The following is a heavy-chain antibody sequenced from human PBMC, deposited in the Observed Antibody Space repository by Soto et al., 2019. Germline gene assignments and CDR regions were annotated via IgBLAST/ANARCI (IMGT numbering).Heavy chain of an antibody. CDR2: IYPGDSDT. J-gene: IGHJ5*02. CDR1: GYSFTSYW. Sequence: PGESLKISCKGSGYSFTSYWIGWVRQMPGKGLEWMGIIYPGDSDTRYSPSFQGQVTISADKSISTAYLQWSSLKASDTAMYYCARHSNVVVSGVYNWFDPWGQGTLVTVSS. CDR3: ARHSNVVVSGVYNWFDP. D-gene: IGHD2-2*01. V-gene: IGHV5-51*01.